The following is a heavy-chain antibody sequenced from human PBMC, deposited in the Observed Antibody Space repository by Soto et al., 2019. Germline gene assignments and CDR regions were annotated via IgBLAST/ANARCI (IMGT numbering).Heavy chain of an antibody. J-gene: IGHJ5*02. V-gene: IGHV6-1*01. CDR2: TYYRSKWYN. CDR1: GDSVSSNSAA. Sequence: SHTLSLTCAISGDSVSSNSAAWNWIRQSPSRGLEWLGRTYYRSKWYNDYAVSVKSRITINPDTSKNQFSLQLNSVTPEDTAVYYCARLIAAAGYNWFDPWGQGTLVTVSS. D-gene: IGHD6-13*01. CDR3: ARLIAAAGYNWFDP.